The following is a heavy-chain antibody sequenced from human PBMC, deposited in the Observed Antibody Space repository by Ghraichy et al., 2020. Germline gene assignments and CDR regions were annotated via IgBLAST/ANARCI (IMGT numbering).Heavy chain of an antibody. CDR1: GFIFSRYE. D-gene: IGHD2-21*02. Sequence: GGSLRLSCAASGFIFSRYEMNWVRQAPGKGLEWVSYISSSGSTTYYADSVKGRFTVSRDDAKNSLYLQINSLRAEDTAVYYCARVGDHINDFDYWGQGTLVTVSS. V-gene: IGHV3-48*03. J-gene: IGHJ4*02. CDR2: ISSSGSTT. CDR3: ARVGDHINDFDY.